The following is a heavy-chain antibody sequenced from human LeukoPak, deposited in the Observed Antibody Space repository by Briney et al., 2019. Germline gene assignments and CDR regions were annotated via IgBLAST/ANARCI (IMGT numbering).Heavy chain of an antibody. D-gene: IGHD3-22*01. Sequence: SVTVSCKASGGTFSSYAISWVRQAPGQGLEWMGGIIPIFGTANYAQKFQGRVTITADKSTSTAYMELNSLRAEDTAVYYCAKDGEITMIVVGAFDIWGQGTMVTVSS. V-gene: IGHV1-69*06. CDR1: GGTFSSYA. CDR2: IIPIFGTA. J-gene: IGHJ3*02. CDR3: AKDGEITMIVVGAFDI.